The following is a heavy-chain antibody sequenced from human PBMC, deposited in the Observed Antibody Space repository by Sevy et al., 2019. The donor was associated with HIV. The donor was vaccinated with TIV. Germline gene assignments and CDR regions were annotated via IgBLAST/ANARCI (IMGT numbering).Heavy chain of an antibody. CDR2: ISGSGGST. V-gene: IGHV3-23*01. CDR1: GFTFSSYA. Sequence: GGSLRLSCAASGFTFSSYAMSWVRQAPGKGLEWVSAISGSGGSTYYADSVKGRFTISRDNSKNTLYLQMNSLRAEGTAVYYCAKMGSSSWYEDYWGQGTLVTVSS. D-gene: IGHD6-13*01. J-gene: IGHJ4*02. CDR3: AKMGSSSWYEDY.